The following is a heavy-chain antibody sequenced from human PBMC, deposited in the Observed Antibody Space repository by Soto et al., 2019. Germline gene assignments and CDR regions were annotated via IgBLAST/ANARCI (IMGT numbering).Heavy chain of an antibody. D-gene: IGHD6-6*01. Sequence: GGSLRLSCAASGFTFSSYAMHWVRQAPGKGLEWVAVISYDGSNKYYADSVKGRFTISRDNSKNTLYLQMNSLRAEDTAVYYCAGMGGSSSSDYYYYGMDVWGQGTTVTVSS. J-gene: IGHJ6*02. CDR3: AGMGGSSSSDYYYYGMDV. CDR2: ISYDGSNK. V-gene: IGHV3-30-3*01. CDR1: GFTFSSYA.